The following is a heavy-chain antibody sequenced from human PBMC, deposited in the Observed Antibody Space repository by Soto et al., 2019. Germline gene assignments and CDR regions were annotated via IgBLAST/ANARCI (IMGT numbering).Heavy chain of an antibody. Sequence: EVQLVESGGGLVQPGGSLRLSCEASGFTFNDYWMHWVRQVPGKGLVWVSRINTDGSSTSYADSVKGRFTISRDNAKKTLYLQMNSLKTDDTAVYYCTRHDPSGHSDYWGQGTLVTVSS. CDR2: INTDGSST. V-gene: IGHV3-74*01. CDR1: GFTFNDYW. CDR3: TRHDPSGHSDY. J-gene: IGHJ4*02.